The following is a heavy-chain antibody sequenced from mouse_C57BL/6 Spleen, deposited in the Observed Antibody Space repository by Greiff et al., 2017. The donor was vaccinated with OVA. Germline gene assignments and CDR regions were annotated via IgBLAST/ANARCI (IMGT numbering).Heavy chain of an antibody. J-gene: IGHJ3*01. CDR3: AREDGYLAY. D-gene: IGHD2-3*01. CDR1: GYSITSGYY. Sequence: ESGPGLVKPSQSLSLTCSVTGYSITSGYYWNWIRQFPGNKLEWMGYISYDGSNNYNPSLKNRISITRDTSKNQFFLKLNSVTTEDTATYYCAREDGYLAYWGQGTLVTVSA. CDR2: ISYDGSN. V-gene: IGHV3-6*01.